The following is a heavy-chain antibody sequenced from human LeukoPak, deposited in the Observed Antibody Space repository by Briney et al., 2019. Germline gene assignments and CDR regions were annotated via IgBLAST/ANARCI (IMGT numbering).Heavy chain of an antibody. V-gene: IGHV3-15*01. D-gene: IGHD3-10*01. CDR3: TTGRSRWDSLWFGESATMPNDAFDI. Sequence: GGSLRLSCAASGFTFSNAWMSWVRQAPGEGLEWVGRIKSKTDGGTTDYAAPVKGRFTISRDDSKNTLYLQMNSLKTEDTAVYYCTTGRSRWDSLWFGESATMPNDAFDIWGQGTMVTVSS. CDR1: GFTFSNAW. CDR2: IKSKTDGGTT. J-gene: IGHJ3*02.